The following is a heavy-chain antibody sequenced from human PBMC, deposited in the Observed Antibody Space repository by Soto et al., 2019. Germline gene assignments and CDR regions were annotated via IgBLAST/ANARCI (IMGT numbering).Heavy chain of an antibody. CDR2: IYYSGST. V-gene: IGHV4-30-4*01. J-gene: IGHJ4*02. CDR3: ARDYYDSSGNQHFDY. CDR1: GGSISSGDYY. D-gene: IGHD3-22*01. Sequence: PSETLSLTCTVSGGSISSGDYYWSWIRQPPGKCLEWIGYIYYSGSTYYNPSLKSRVTISVDTSKNQFSLKLSSVTAADTAVYYCARDYYDSSGNQHFDYWGQGTLVTVSS.